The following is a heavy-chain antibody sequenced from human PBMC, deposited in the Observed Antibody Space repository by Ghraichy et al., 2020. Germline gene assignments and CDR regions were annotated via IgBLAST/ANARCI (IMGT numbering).Heavy chain of an antibody. D-gene: IGHD4-23*01. CDR1: GFTVSSYI. J-gene: IGHJ6*02. CDR2: ITSSGRFI. CDR3: ARGSTVVRYYYYDGMDV. V-gene: IGHV3-48*02. Sequence: GGSLRLSCVGSGFTVSSYIMNWVRQAPGKGLEWVSYITSSGRFISYADSVKGRFTVSRDNAQNSLYLQMRSLRDEDTAVYYCARGSTVVRYYYYDGMDVWGQGTTVTVSS.